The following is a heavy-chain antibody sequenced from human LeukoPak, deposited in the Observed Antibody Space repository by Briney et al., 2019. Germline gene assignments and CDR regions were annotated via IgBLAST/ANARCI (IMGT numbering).Heavy chain of an antibody. CDR3: ARLSGIAVAGL. CDR1: GGSISSSSYY. V-gene: IGHV4-39*07. D-gene: IGHD6-19*01. Sequence: SETLSLTCTVSGGSISSSSYYWGWIRQPPGKGLEWIGSIYYSGSTYYNPSLKSRVTISVDTSKNQFSLKLSSVTAADTAVYYCARLSGIAVAGLWGQGTLVTVSS. CDR2: IYYSGST. J-gene: IGHJ4*02.